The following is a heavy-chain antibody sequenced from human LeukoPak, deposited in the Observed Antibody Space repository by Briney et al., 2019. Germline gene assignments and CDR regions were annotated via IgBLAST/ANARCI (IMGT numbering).Heavy chain of an antibody. J-gene: IGHJ5*02. V-gene: IGHV3-23*01. CDR3: AGGYSGYDPFNWFDP. CDR2: ISGSGGST. D-gene: IGHD5-12*01. Sequence: PGGSLRLSCAASGFTFSSYAMSWVRQAPGKGLEWVSAISGSGGSTYYADPVKGRFTISRDNSKNTLYLQMNSLRAEDTAVYYCAGGYSGYDPFNWFDPWGQGTLVTVSS. CDR1: GFTFSSYA.